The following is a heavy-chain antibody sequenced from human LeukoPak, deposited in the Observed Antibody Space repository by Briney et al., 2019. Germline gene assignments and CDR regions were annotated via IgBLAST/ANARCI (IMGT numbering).Heavy chain of an antibody. D-gene: IGHD2-8*01. CDR3: ARDLMLALYNWFDP. V-gene: IGHV1-2*02. CDR2: INPNSGGT. Sequence: ASVKVSCKASGYTFTGYYMHWVRQAPGQGLEWMGWINPNSGGTNYAQKFQGRVTMTRDTSISTAYMELSRLRSDVTAVYYCARDLMLALYNWFDPWGQGTLVTVSS. CDR1: GYTFTGYY. J-gene: IGHJ5*02.